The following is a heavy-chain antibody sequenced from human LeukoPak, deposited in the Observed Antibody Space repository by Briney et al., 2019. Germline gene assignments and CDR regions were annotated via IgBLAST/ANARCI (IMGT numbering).Heavy chain of an antibody. J-gene: IGHJ6*03. Sequence: GGSLRLSCAASGFTFSSYAMSWVRQAPGKGLEWVSAISGSGGSTYYADSVKGRFTISRDNSKNTLYLQMNSLRAEDTAVYYCAKGQLLSHYYYYMDVWGKGTTVTISS. CDR2: ISGSGGST. CDR3: AKGQLLSHYYYYMDV. CDR1: GFTFSSYA. D-gene: IGHD1-1*01. V-gene: IGHV3-23*01.